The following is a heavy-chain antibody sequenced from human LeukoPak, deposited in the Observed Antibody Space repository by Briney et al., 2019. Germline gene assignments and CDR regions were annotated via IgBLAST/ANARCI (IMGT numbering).Heavy chain of an antibody. Sequence: SETLSLTCTVSGGSISSYYWSWIRQPPGKGLEWIGYIYYSGSTNYSPSLKSRVTISVDTSKNQFSLKLSSVTAADTAVYYCARSGVDTAMVEDYWGQGTLVTVSS. CDR2: IYYSGST. CDR1: GGSISSYY. V-gene: IGHV4-59*01. J-gene: IGHJ4*02. CDR3: ARSGVDTAMVEDY. D-gene: IGHD5-18*01.